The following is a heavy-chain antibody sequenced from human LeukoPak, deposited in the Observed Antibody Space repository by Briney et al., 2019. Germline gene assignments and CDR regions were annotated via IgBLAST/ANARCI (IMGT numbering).Heavy chain of an antibody. J-gene: IGHJ5*02. CDR3: ARGGGSGSSNWFDP. Sequence: SQTLSLTCAVSGGSISSGGYSWSWIRQPPGKGLEWIGYIYHSGSTYYNPSLKSRVTISVDRSKNQFSLELSSVTAADTAVYYCARGGGSGSSNWFDPWGQGTLVTVSS. V-gene: IGHV4-30-2*01. CDR2: IYHSGST. CDR1: GGSISSGGYS. D-gene: IGHD3-10*01.